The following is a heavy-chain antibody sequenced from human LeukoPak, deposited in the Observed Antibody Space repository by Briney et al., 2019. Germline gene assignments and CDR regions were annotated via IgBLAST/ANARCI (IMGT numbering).Heavy chain of an antibody. CDR2: IYYSGST. V-gene: IGHV4-61*10. J-gene: IGHJ5*02. Sequence: SETLSLTCTVSGYSISSDYYWGWIRQPAGKGLEWIGYIYYSGSTNYKPSLKSRVTISVDTSKNQFSLKLSSVTAADTAVYYCARGGYYGSGNDFRFDPWGQGTLVTVSS. CDR1: GYSISSDYY. CDR3: ARGGYYGSGNDFRFDP. D-gene: IGHD3-10*01.